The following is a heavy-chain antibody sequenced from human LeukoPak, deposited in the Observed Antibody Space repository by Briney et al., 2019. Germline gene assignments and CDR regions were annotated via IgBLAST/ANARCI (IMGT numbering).Heavy chain of an antibody. J-gene: IGHJ3*02. V-gene: IGHV3-74*01. CDR1: GFTFSSYW. Sequence: GGSLRLSCAASGFTFSSYWMHWVRQPPGKGLVWVSRINSDGSSTSYADSVKGRLTISRDNAKNTLYLQMNSLRAEDAAVYYCAKDSVPYYYDSSGYFFAFDIWGQGTMVTVSS. CDR3: AKDSVPYYYDSSGYFFAFDI. CDR2: INSDGSST. D-gene: IGHD3-22*01.